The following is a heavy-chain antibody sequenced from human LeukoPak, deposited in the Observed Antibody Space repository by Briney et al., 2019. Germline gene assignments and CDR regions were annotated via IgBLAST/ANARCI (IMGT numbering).Heavy chain of an antibody. D-gene: IGHD4-17*01. CDR2: IIPIFGTA. Sequence: GASVKVSCKASGGTFSSYAISWVRQAPGQGLEWMGGIIPIFGTANYAQKFQGRVTITADESTSTAYMELSSLRSEDTAVYYCARFGYGDYGAPDMDVWGEGTTVTVSS. CDR1: GGTFSSYA. CDR3: ARFGYGDYGAPDMDV. J-gene: IGHJ6*03. V-gene: IGHV1-69*13.